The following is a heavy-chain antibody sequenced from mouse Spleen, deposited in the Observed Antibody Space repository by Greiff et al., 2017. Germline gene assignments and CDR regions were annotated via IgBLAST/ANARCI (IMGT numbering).Heavy chain of an antibody. V-gene: IGHV14-4*01. CDR3: GLQGLGRVDY. Sequence: EVQLQQSGAELVRPGASVKLSCTASGFNIKDDYMHWVKQRPEQGLEWIGWIDPENGDTEYASKFQGKATITADTSSNTAYLQLSSLTSEDTAVYYCGLQGLGRVDYWGQGTTLTVSS. D-gene: IGHD4-1*01. CDR2: IDPENGDT. J-gene: IGHJ2*01. CDR1: GFNIKDDY.